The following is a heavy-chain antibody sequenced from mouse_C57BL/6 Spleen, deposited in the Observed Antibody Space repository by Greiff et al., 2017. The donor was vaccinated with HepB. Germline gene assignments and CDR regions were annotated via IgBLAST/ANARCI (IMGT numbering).Heavy chain of an antibody. Sequence: QVQLKESGAELARPGASVKMSCKASGYTFTSYTMHWVKQRPGQGLEWIGYINPSSGYTKYNQKFKDKATLTAEKSSSTAYMQLSSLTSEDSAVYYCARSPYDYGSRDWYFDVWGTGTTVTVSS. CDR1: GYTFTSYT. V-gene: IGHV1-4*01. J-gene: IGHJ1*03. D-gene: IGHD1-1*01. CDR2: INPSSGYT. CDR3: ARSPYDYGSRDWYFDV.